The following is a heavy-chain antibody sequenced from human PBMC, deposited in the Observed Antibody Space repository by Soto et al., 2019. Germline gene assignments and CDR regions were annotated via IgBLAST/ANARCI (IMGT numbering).Heavy chain of an antibody. CDR3: AKGYYYYYYGMDV. V-gene: IGHV3-30*18. CDR2: ISYDGSNK. J-gene: IGHJ6*02. CDR1: GFTFSSYG. Sequence: PGGSLRLSCAASGFTFSSYGMHWVRQAPGKGLEWVAVISYDGSNKYYADSVKGRFTISRDNSKNTLYLQMNSLRAEDTAVYYCAKGYYYYYYGMDVWGQGTTVTV.